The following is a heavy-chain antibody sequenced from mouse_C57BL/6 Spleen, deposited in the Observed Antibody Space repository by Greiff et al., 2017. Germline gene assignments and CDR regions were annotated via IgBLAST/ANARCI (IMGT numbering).Heavy chain of an antibody. D-gene: IGHD1-1*01. V-gene: IGHV1-80*01. CDR1: GYAFSSSW. CDR3: AREGIYTGLGFAY. Sequence: VQLQQSGAELVKPGASVKISCKASGYAFSSSWMNWVKQRPGKGLEWIGQIYPGDGDTNYNGKFKGKATLTADKSSSTAYMQLSSLTSEDSAVYFCAREGIYTGLGFAYWGQGTLVTVSA. CDR2: IYPGDGDT. J-gene: IGHJ3*01.